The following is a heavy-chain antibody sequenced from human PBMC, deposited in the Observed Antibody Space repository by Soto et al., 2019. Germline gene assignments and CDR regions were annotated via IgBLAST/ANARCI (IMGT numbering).Heavy chain of an antibody. CDR2: INPNSGST. CDR1: GYTFTGYY. Sequence: ASVKVSCKASGYTFTGYYMHWVRQAPGQGLEWMGWINPNSGSTIYAQKFQGRVTMSRDTSVSTVYMELSSLRFEDTGIYYCSREVTTVSRFDYWGQGTLVTVSS. J-gene: IGHJ4*02. CDR3: SREVTTVSRFDY. V-gene: IGHV1-2*02. D-gene: IGHD4-17*01.